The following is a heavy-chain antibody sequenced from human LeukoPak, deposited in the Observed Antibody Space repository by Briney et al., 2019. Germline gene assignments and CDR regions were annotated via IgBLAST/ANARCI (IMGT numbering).Heavy chain of an antibody. J-gene: IGHJ4*02. Sequence: GGSLRLSCAASGFTFSSYSMNWVRQAPGKGLESVSSISSSSSYIYYADSVKGRFTISRDNAKNSLYLQMNSLRAEDTAVYYCAREDVVVTAYFDYWGQGTLVTVSS. CDR1: GFTFSSYS. D-gene: IGHD2-21*02. CDR2: ISSSSSYI. CDR3: AREDVVVTAYFDY. V-gene: IGHV3-21*01.